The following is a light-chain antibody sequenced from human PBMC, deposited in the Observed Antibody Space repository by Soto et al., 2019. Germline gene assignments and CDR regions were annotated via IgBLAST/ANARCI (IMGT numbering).Light chain of an antibody. J-gene: IGKJ1*01. V-gene: IGKV3-20*01. Sequence: IVLTQSPGTLSLSPGEGATLSCRASQSLTNTFLTWYQHKPGQAPRLLIYGVFSRATGVPDRFSGSGSGTDFTLSISRLEPEDSAVYFCQQYAFSPRTFGQGTKVEV. CDR3: QQYAFSPRT. CDR1: QSLTNTF. CDR2: GVF.